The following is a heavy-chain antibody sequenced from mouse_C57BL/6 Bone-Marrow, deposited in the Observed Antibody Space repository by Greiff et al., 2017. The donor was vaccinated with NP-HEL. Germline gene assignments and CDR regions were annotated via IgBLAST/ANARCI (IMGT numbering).Heavy chain of an antibody. D-gene: IGHD3-2*02. V-gene: IGHV1-55*01. CDR1: GYTFTSYW. J-gene: IGHJ3*01. CDR2: IYPGSGST. CDR3: AREGTAQVPFAY. Sequence: VQLQQPGAELVKPGASVKMSCKASGYTFTSYWITWVKQRPGQGLEWIGDIYPGSGSTNYNEKFKSKATLTVDTSSSTAYMQLSSLTSEDSAVYYCAREGTAQVPFAYWGQETLVTVSA.